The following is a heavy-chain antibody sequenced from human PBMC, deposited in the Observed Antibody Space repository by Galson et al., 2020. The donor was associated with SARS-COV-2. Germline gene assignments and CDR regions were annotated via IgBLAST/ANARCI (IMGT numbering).Heavy chain of an antibody. CDR1: GFSFSMYW. Sequence: GESLKISCEGSGFSFSMYWIAWVRQMPGKGLEWMGVIYPGDSETRYNPSFEGQVTISVDKSTSTAYLQWSSLKASDTAMYFCARDSGDWTADDYYYGMDVWGQGTRVSVSS. CDR2: IYPGDSET. J-gene: IGHJ6*02. V-gene: IGHV5-51*01. D-gene: IGHD6-19*01. CDR3: ARDSGDWTADDYYYGMDV.